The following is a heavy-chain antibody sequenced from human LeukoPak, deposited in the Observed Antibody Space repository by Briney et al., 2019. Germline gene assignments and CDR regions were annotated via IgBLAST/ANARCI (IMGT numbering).Heavy chain of an antibody. D-gene: IGHD3-9*01. V-gene: IGHV4-30-4*01. CDR2: IYYSGST. J-gene: IGHJ6*02. CDR1: GGSISSGDYY. Sequence: PSQTLSLTCTVSGGSISSGDYYWSWIRQPPGKGLEWIGYIYYSGSTYYNPSLKSRVTISVDTSKNQFSLKLSSVTAADTAVYYCARDLAPDILTGYNYGMDVWGQGTTVTVSS. CDR3: ARDLAPDILTGYNYGMDV.